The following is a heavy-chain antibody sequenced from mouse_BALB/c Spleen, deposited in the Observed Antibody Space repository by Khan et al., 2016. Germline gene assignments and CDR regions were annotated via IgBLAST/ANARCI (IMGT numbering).Heavy chain of an antibody. CDR3: ASKISAATSFDY. J-gene: IGHJ2*01. V-gene: IGHV1-4*01. CDR1: GFTSTHYT. CDR2: IDPTSDYT. Sequence: QVQLQQSGAELARPGASVKMSCKAAGFTSTHYTIHWIKQRPGQGLEWIGYIDPTSDYTNYSQNFKDKATLTADKSSNTAYMQLSSLTSEDSAVSSCASKISAATSFDYWSQGTALTVSS. D-gene: IGHD1-2*01.